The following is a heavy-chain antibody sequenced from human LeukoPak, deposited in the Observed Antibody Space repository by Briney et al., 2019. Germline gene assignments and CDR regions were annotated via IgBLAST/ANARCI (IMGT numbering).Heavy chain of an antibody. CDR3: ARESDTGKDFDH. CDR2: INPSSGST. D-gene: IGHD1-1*01. Sequence: GASVKVSCKASGYTFTFYYMHWVRQAPGQGLEWMGMINPSSGSTSYAQKFQGRVTMTRGTSTSTVYVELSSLRSEDTALYYCARESDTGKDFDHWGQGTLVTVSS. V-gene: IGHV1-46*01. CDR1: GYTFTFYY. J-gene: IGHJ4*02.